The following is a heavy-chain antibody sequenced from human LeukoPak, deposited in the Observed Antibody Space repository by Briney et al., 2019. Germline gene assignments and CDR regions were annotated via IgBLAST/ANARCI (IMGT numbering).Heavy chain of an antibody. D-gene: IGHD4-17*01. CDR2: ISASGDTT. Sequence: GGSLRLSCAASGFPFSAYAMSWVRQAPGKGLEWVSAISASGDTTYYADSVKGRFTISRDDSKNTLYLQMNSLRAEDTAVYYCAKAASKRTDYGDYAFYYYMDVWGKGTTVTISS. CDR1: GFPFSAYA. V-gene: IGHV3-23*01. CDR3: AKAASKRTDYGDYAFYYYMDV. J-gene: IGHJ6*03.